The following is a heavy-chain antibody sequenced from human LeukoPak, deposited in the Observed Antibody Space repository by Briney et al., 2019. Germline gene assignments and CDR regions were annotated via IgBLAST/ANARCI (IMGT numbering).Heavy chain of an antibody. V-gene: IGHV3-30*02. Sequence: PGGSLRLSCAASGFVFSSYGIHWVRQAPGKGLEWVSFIRFDGTTQYYADSVKGRFTISRDNSKFTVHLLMTSLRPEDTAVYYCSKDSDYDSSGYFNWGQGTLVTVSS. J-gene: IGHJ4*02. CDR2: IRFDGTTQ. CDR1: GFVFSSYG. CDR3: SKDSDYDSSGYFN. D-gene: IGHD3-22*01.